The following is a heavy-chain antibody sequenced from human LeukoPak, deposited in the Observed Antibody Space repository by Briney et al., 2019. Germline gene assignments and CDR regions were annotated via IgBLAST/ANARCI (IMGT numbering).Heavy chain of an antibody. Sequence: XETLSLTCTVSGASISNYYWSWIRQTPEKGLEWMGHIHSSGGSSYYPPLKSRLTLSIDTSRNQLSLKLPSVTAADTAVYFCARLGSYHDFWGQGALVTVSS. J-gene: IGHJ4*02. CDR3: ARLGSYHDF. CDR1: GASISNYY. D-gene: IGHD1-26*01. CDR2: IHSSGGS. V-gene: IGHV4-4*09.